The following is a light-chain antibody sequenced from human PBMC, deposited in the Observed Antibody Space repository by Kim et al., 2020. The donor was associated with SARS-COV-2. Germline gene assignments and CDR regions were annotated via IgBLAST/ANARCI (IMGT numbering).Light chain of an antibody. CDR1: SSNIGKNA. CDR3: EAWDDSLNGWV. V-gene: IGLV1-36*01. CDR2: YND. Sequence: QSVLTQPPSVSEAPGQRVTISCSGNSSNIGKNAVNWYQQFPGKAPKLLIYYNDLLPSGVSDRFSGSKSGTSASLAISGLQSEDEADYYCEAWDDSLNGWVFGGGTQLTVL. J-gene: IGLJ3*02.